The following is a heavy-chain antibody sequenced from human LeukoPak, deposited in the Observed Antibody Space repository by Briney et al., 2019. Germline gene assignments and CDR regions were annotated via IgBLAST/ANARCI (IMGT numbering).Heavy chain of an antibody. Sequence: ASVKVSCKASGYAFTGFYMHWVRQAPGQGLEWMGWINPNSGGTNYSQKFQGRVTMTRDTSISTAYMELSGLRSDDTAVYFCARDPVPAGTPLDYWGQGTLVTVSS. CDR2: INPNSGGT. CDR3: ARDPVPAGTPLDY. D-gene: IGHD2-2*01. V-gene: IGHV1-2*02. J-gene: IGHJ4*02. CDR1: GYAFTGFY.